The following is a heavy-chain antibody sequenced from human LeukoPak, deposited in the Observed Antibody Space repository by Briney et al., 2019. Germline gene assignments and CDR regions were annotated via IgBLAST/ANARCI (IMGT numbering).Heavy chain of an antibody. CDR1: GFTSRSYV. D-gene: IGHD1-26*01. V-gene: IGHV3-30-3*01. CDR2: ISDDGSSK. Sequence: TGGSLRLSCVVSGFTSRSYVMHWVRQAPGKGLEWVAVISDDGSSKDYSDSVGGRVTISRDNSKNTVYLEMNSLRAEDTAVYYCAREWELRLFDYWGQGTLVTVSS. CDR3: AREWELRLFDY. J-gene: IGHJ4*02.